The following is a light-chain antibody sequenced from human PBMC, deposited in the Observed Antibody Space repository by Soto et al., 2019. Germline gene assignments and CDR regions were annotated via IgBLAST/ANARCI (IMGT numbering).Light chain of an antibody. CDR2: AAS. CDR1: QSISSY. Sequence: DIQMTQSPSSLSASVGYRVTITCLASQSISSYLNWYQQKPGKAPKLLIYAASSLQSGVPSRFSGSGSGTALTLTISSLQPEDFATYYCQQSYSSSWTFGQGTQV. V-gene: IGKV1-39*01. CDR3: QQSYSSSWT. J-gene: IGKJ1*01.